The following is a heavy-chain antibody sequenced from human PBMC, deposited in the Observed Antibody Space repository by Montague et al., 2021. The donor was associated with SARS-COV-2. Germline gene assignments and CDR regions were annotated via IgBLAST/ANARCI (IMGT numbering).Heavy chain of an antibody. CDR1: GFTFRNYW. CDR2: VNPDGTRT. CDR3: ARGAFSNGLDK. J-gene: IGHJ4*02. V-gene: IGHV3-74*01. Sequence: SLRLSCAASGFTFRNYWMEWVRQGPGKGLVWVSNVNPDGTRTNYXDSVKGRVTISRDNAKNTLYLQIDSLTADDTAVYYCARGAFSNGLDKWGQGTLVTVSS. D-gene: IGHD6-19*01.